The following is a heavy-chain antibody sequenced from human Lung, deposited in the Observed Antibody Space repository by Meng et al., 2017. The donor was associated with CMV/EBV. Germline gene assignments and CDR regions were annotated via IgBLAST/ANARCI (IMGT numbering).Heavy chain of an antibody. V-gene: IGHV1-8*01. Sequence: SVXVSXXASGYTFTTYDINWVRQATGQGLEWMGWMNHNSGNTGYAQKFQGRVTLTRVTSISTAYMELSSPTSDDTAVYYCARTRIEVEPDGRKIKFYNYGMNVWGQGXTVTVSS. CDR1: GYTFTTYD. CDR3: ARTRIEVEPDGRKIKFYNYGMNV. J-gene: IGHJ6*02. D-gene: IGHD2-2*01. CDR2: MNHNSGNT.